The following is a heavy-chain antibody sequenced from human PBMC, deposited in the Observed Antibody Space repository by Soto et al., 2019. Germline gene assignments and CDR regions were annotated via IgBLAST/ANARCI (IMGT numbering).Heavy chain of an antibody. CDR1: GFTFDDYG. J-gene: IGHJ4*02. V-gene: IGHV3-20*01. CDR3: ARETPHCSGGSCYSSLYLFDY. Sequence: GGSLRLSCAASGFTFDDYGMSWVRQAPGKGLEWVSGINWNGGSTGYADSVKGRFTISRDNAKNSLYLQMNSLRAEDTALYHCARETPHCSGGSCYSSLYLFDYWGQGTLVTVSS. CDR2: INWNGGST. D-gene: IGHD2-15*01.